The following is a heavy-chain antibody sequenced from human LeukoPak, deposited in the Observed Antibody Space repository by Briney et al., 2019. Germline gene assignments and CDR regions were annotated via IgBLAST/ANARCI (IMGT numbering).Heavy chain of an antibody. V-gene: IGHV3-30*18. CDR2: ISNDGSRK. CDR3: AKSNYYDSSGYSNPFDY. D-gene: IGHD3-22*01. J-gene: IGHJ4*02. Sequence: GGSLRLSCAPSGFTFSRHGMHWVRQAPGKGLEWVAIISNDGSRKYYAHSVEGRFTISRDNAKNSLYLQMNSLRAEDTALYYCAKSNYYDSSGYSNPFDYWGQGTLVTVSS. CDR1: GFTFSRHG.